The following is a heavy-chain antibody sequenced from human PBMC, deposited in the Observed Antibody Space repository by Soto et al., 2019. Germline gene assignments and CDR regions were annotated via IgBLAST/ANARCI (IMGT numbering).Heavy chain of an antibody. CDR1: GFTFSSYG. CDR2: ISYDGSNK. V-gene: IGHV3-30*18. CDR3: AKGGSRIAAAGTNY. Sequence: GGSLRLSCAASGFTFSSYGMHWVRQAPGKGLEWVAVISYDGSNKYYADSVKGRFTISRDNSKNTLYLQMNSLRAEDTAVYYCAKGGSRIAAAGTNYWAQGTLVPVSS. J-gene: IGHJ4*02. D-gene: IGHD6-13*01.